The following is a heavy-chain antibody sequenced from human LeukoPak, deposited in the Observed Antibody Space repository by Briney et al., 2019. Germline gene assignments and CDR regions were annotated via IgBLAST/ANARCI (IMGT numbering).Heavy chain of an antibody. CDR1: GFTFSRYR. Sequence: PGGSLTLSCAPSGFTFSRYRMHWVRHAPGRGLEWVAFIRYDGSNKFYADSVKRGFPIPRENSKNTLYLHINTLRAGDTAVYYCAKTRTGAPDDYWGQGTLVTVSS. V-gene: IGHV3-30*02. CDR3: AKTRTGAPDDY. CDR2: IRYDGSNK. D-gene: IGHD1-26*01. J-gene: IGHJ4*02.